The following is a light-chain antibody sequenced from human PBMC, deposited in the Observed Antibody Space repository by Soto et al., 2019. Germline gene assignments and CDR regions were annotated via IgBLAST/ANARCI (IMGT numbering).Light chain of an antibody. CDR3: ASFTRSVTVV. CDR1: SSDVGGYNY. CDR2: DVN. V-gene: IGLV2-14*03. Sequence: QSVPTQPASVSGSPGQSITISCAGTSSDVGGYNYVSWYQQHPGKVPRLIISDVNKRPSGVSDRFSGSKSGNTASLTISGLQAEDEADYYCASFTRSVTVVFGGGTKLTVL. J-gene: IGLJ2*01.